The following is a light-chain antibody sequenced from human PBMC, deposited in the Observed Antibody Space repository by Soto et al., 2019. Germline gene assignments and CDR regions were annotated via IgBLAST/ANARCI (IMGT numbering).Light chain of an antibody. J-gene: IGKJ4*01. CDR3: QQADIFQLT. Sequence: DIQMTQFPSSVSASAGDRVTITCRASQPLGAWLAWYQQKPGKAPKLLIYATSTLESGVPSRFSGSGSGTEFTLTISSLQPEDFATYYCQQADIFQLTFGGGTRVEIK. V-gene: IGKV1-12*01. CDR2: ATS. CDR1: QPLGAW.